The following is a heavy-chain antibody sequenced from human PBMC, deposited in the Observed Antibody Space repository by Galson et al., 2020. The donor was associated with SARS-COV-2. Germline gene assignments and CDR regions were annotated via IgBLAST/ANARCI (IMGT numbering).Heavy chain of an antibody. CDR2: IYHSGTT. V-gene: IGHV4-4*02. D-gene: IGHD7-27*01. Sequence: SETLSLTCAVSGGSISSANWWSWVRQPPGKGLEWIGDIYHSGTTNSNPSLKSRVTISVDKSKNQFSLNLKSVTAADTAVYFCSRPETGAQFDSWGQGALVTVS. J-gene: IGHJ4*02. CDR3: SRPETGAQFDS. CDR1: GGSISSANW.